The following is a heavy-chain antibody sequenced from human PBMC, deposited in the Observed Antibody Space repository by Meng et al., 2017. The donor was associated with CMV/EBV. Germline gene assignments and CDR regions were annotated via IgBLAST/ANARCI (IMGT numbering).Heavy chain of an antibody. J-gene: IGHJ4*02. CDR1: GFTFSSYS. D-gene: IGHD2-15*01. CDR3: ARDEGGGIG. Sequence: GESLKISCAASGFTFSSYSLNWVRQAPGKGLEWVSSISSSSSYIYYADSVKGRFTISRDNAKNSLYLQMNSLRAEDTAVYYCARDEGGGIGWGQGTLVTVSS. V-gene: IGHV3-21*01. CDR2: ISSSSSYI.